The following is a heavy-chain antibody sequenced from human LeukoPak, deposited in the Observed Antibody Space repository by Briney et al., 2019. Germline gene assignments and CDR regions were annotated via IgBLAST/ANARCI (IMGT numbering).Heavy chain of an antibody. CDR2: IKQDGSEK. Sequence: GGSLRFSCAASGFTLSTYWMTWVRQAPGKGLEWVANIKQDGSEKYYVDSVKGRFTISRDNAKNSLYLQMNSLRAEDTAVYYCARDRGWGLRFLDYWGQGTLVTVSS. J-gene: IGHJ4*02. D-gene: IGHD1-26*01. CDR3: ARDRGWGLRFLDY. V-gene: IGHV3-7*01. CDR1: GFTLSTYW.